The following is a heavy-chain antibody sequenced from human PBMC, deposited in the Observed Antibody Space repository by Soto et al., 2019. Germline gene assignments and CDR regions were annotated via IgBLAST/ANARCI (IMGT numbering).Heavy chain of an antibody. V-gene: IGHV1-8*01. Sequence: ASVKVSCKASGHAFTSYDINWVRQATGQGLEWMGWMNPNSGNTGYAQKFQGRVTMTRNTSISTAYMELSSLRSEDTAVYYCARGPYYYGSGSYKYYFDYWGQGTLVTVSS. D-gene: IGHD3-10*01. J-gene: IGHJ4*02. CDR3: ARGPYYYGSGSYKYYFDY. CDR1: GHAFTSYD. CDR2: MNPNSGNT.